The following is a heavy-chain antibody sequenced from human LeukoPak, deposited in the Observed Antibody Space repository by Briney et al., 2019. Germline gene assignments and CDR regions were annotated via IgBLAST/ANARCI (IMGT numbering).Heavy chain of an antibody. CDR3: ARGEFPSDY. D-gene: IGHD3-10*01. Sequence: GGSLRLSCAASGFTFSSYSMNWVPQAPGKGLEWVSYISSSSSTIYYADSVKGRFTISRDNAKNSLYLQMNSLRAEDTAVYYCARGEFPSDYWGQGTLVTVSS. V-gene: IGHV3-48*01. J-gene: IGHJ4*02. CDR2: ISSSSSTI. CDR1: GFTFSSYS.